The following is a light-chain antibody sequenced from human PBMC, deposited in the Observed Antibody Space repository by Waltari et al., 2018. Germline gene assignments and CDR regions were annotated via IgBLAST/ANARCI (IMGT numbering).Light chain of an antibody. CDR3: MQALQSPWS. Sequence: DIVVTQSPLSLPVTPGEPASISCRSSQNLLHTNGYNYLDWYLQKPGQPPQLLIFLGSNRASGVPDRFSGSGSGTEFTLQISRVEAEDVGVYYCMQALQSPWSFGQGTKVEIK. CDR1: QNLLHTNGYNY. V-gene: IGKV2-28*01. CDR2: LGS. J-gene: IGKJ1*01.